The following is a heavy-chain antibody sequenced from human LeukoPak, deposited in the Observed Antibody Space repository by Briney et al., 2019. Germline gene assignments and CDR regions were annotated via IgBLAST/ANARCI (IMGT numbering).Heavy chain of an antibody. CDR2: MHPSGST. CDR1: GGSFSGYY. CDR3: ARGADRAKIAY. V-gene: IGHV4-34*01. J-gene: IGHJ4*02. Sequence: QPSETQSLTCAVYGGSFSGYYWSWIRQPPGKGLEWIGEMHPSGSTNYNPSLKNRVTISLDTSKNQFSLNLSSVTAADTAVYYCARGADRAKIAYWGQGTMALVSS.